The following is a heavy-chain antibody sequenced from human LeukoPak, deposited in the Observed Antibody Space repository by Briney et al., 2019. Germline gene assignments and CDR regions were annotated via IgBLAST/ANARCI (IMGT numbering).Heavy chain of an antibody. CDR1: GGSISSGDYY. D-gene: IGHD1-26*01. V-gene: IGHV4-30-4*08. J-gene: IGHJ4*02. Sequence: PSETLSLTCTVSGGSISSGDYYWSWIRQPPRKGLEWIGYIYYSGSTYYNPSLKSRVTISVDTSKNQFSLKLSSVTAADTAVYYCARATGGSYPDYWGQGTLVTVSS. CDR3: ARATGGSYPDY. CDR2: IYYSGST.